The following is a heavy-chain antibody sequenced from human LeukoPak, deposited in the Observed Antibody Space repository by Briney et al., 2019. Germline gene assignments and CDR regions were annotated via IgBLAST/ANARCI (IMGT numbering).Heavy chain of an antibody. V-gene: IGHV3-30-3*01. CDR1: GFTFSSYA. J-gene: IGHJ3*01. Sequence: GGSLRLSCAASGFTFSSYAMHWVRQAPGKGLEWVAVISYDGSNKYYADSVKGRFTISRDNSKNTLYLQMNSLRAEDTAVYYCARDVSPQLWLSPDYWGQGTMVTVSS. D-gene: IGHD5-18*01. CDR3: ARDVSPQLWLSPDY. CDR2: ISYDGSNK.